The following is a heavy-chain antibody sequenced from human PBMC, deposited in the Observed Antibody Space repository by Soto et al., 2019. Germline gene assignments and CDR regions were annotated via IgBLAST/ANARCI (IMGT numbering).Heavy chain of an antibody. CDR2: IYYGGST. J-gene: IGHJ4*02. V-gene: IGHV4-59*12. CDR1: GDSISTDY. CDR3: ARGPGI. Sequence: SETLSLTCTVSGDSISTDYWSWIRQSPGKGLEWIGFIYYGGSTNYNPSLKSRVTISVDTPKNQFSLKLSSVTAADTAVYYCARGPGIWGQGTLVTVSS.